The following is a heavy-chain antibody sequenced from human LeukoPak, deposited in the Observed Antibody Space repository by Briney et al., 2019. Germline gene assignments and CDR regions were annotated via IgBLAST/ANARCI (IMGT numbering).Heavy chain of an antibody. V-gene: IGHV4-39*01. CDR1: GGSISSNNYY. Sequence: TSETLSLTCTVSGGSISSNNYYWGWIRQPPGKGLEWIGSIYYSGSTYNNPSLKSRVTISVDTTKNQFSLKLTSVTAADTAVYYCASSPSGYWWNFDCWSQGTLVTVSS. D-gene: IGHD3-22*01. CDR2: IYYSGST. CDR3: ASSPSGYWWNFDC. J-gene: IGHJ4*02.